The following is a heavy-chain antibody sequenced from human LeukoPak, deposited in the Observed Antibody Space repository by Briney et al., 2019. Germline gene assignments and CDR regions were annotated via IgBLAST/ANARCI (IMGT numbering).Heavy chain of an antibody. D-gene: IGHD1-14*01. CDR3: ASWAGGNEPVASFDY. Sequence: GASVKVSCKPTGSSFIAYYSFWMRQAPGQGLECMGWINLYNGATKYAQRFQSRVTMTRDTSISTAYMELSRLRSDDTATYYCASWAGGNEPVASFDYWGQGTLVTVSS. V-gene: IGHV1-2*02. CDR1: GSSFIAYY. J-gene: IGHJ4*02. CDR2: INLYNGAT.